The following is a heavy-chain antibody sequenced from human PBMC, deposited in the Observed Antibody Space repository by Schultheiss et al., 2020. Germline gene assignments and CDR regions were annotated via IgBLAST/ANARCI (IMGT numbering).Heavy chain of an antibody. CDR2: IYYSGST. V-gene: IGHV4-59*01. CDR3: ARGMTTKDY. Sequence: SETLSLTCAVYGGSFSGYYWSWIRQPPGKGLEWIGYIYYSGSTNYNPSLKSRVTISVDTSKNQFSLKLSSVTAADTAVYYCARGMTTKDYWGQGTLVTVSS. J-gene: IGHJ4*02. CDR1: GGSFSGYY. D-gene: IGHD4-17*01.